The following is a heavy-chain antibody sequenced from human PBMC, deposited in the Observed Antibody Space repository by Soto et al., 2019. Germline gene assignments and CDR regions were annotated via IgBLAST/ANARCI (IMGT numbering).Heavy chain of an antibody. V-gene: IGHV3-23*01. J-gene: IGHJ4*02. CDR1: GFTFSSYA. Sequence: GGSLRLSCAASGFTFSSYAMSWVRQAPGKGLEWVSAISGSGGSTYYADSVKGRFTISRDNSKNTLYLQMNSLRAEDTAVYYCAKDWQWLGSGEIDYWGQGTLVTVSS. D-gene: IGHD6-19*01. CDR2: ISGSGGST. CDR3: AKDWQWLGSGEIDY.